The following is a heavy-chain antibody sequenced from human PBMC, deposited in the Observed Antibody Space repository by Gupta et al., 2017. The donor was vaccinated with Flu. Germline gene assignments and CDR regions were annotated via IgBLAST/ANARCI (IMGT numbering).Heavy chain of an antibody. CDR2: TSAYNGNT. CDR3: ARDPSYCSSATCLRGFYFQH. J-gene: IGHJ1*01. V-gene: IGHV1-18*01. D-gene: IGHD2-2*01. Sequence: GLEWMGWTSAYNGNTNYAQKFQGRVTMTTDISTSTAYMELRSLRSDDTAVYYCARDPSYCSSATCLRGFYFQHWGQGTLVTVYS.